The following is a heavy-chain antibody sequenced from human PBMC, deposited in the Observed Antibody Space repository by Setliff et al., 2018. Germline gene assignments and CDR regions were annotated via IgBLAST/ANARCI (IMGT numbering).Heavy chain of an antibody. V-gene: IGHV1-2*02. D-gene: IGHD3-9*01. J-gene: IGHJ4*02. CDR3: AGVDVLTASPF. CDR2: INPNSGGA. CDR1: GYTFAGYY. Sequence: ASVKVSCKASGYTFAGYYMHWVRQAPGQGLEWMGWINPNSGGANYAQKFQGRVTMTRNTSISTGYMDLSRLTSDDTATYYCAGVDVLTASPFWGQGTLVTVSS.